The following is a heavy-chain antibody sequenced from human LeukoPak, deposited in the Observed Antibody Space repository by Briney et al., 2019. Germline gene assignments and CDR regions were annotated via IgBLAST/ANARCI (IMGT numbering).Heavy chain of an antibody. CDR2: IITILGIA. V-gene: IGHV1-69*04. D-gene: IGHD2-2*01. J-gene: IGHJ4*02. CDR3: ARDPPYCSSTSCEEAPFDY. CDR1: GATFSSYA. Sequence: SVKVSCKASGATFSSYAISWVRQAPGQGLEWMGRIITILGIANYAQKFQGRVTNTADKSTSTAYMELSSLRSEDTAVYYCARDPPYCSSTSCEEAPFDYWGQGTLVTVSS.